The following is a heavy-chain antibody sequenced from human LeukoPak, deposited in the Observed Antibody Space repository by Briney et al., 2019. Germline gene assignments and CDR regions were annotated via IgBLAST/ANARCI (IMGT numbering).Heavy chain of an antibody. CDR3: AKVNRIQLLDY. CDR1: GFTFSSYA. CDR2: ISGSGGST. D-gene: IGHD5-18*01. Sequence: GGSLRLSCAASGFTFSSYAMSWVRQAPGKGLEWVSAISGSGGSTYYADSVKGRFTTSRDNSKNTLYLQMNSLRAEDTAAYYCAKVNRIQLLDYWGQGTLVTVSS. V-gene: IGHV3-23*01. J-gene: IGHJ4*02.